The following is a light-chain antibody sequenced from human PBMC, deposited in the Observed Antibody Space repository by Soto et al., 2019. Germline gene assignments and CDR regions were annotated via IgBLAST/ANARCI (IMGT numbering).Light chain of an antibody. V-gene: IGLV2-8*01. CDR1: SSDVAAYIF. CDR3: VSFAGGTYV. CDR2: DVN. Sequence: QSALTQPPSPSGSPGPSVTISCTGTSSDVAAYIFVSWYQQHPGKTPKLMVYDVNRRPAGVPDRFFGSKSGNTASLTVSGLQAEDEADYYCVSFAGGTYVFGTGTKVTVL. J-gene: IGLJ1*01.